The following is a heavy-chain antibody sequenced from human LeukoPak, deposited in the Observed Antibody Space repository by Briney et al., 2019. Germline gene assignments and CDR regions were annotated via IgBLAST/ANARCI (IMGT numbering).Heavy chain of an antibody. J-gene: IGHJ4*02. CDR1: GESLNSYY. D-gene: IGHD2-15*01. Sequence: PSETLSLTCAVYGESLNSYYWSWVRQPPGEGLEWIGEIYESGTTKYNPSLKSRVAISMVPSKQQFSLRLSSVTAADTAVYYCARGAWATRLASWGLGPPVIVSS. CDR2: IYESGTT. V-gene: IGHV4-34*01. CDR3: ARGAWATRLAS.